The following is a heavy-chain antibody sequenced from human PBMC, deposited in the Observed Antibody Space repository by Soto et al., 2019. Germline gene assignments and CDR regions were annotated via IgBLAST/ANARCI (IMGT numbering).Heavy chain of an antibody. CDR1: GFTFSNYW. J-gene: IGHJ4*02. V-gene: IGHV3-74*01. CDR3: ARGLFLDY. D-gene: IGHD3-3*01. CDR2: INEDESNT. Sequence: EVQLVESGGGLVQPGGSLRLSCATSGFTFSNYWMHWVRQAPGKGPVWVSRINEDESNTNYADSVKGLFTISRDNAKNTLYLQMNSLRAEDTAVYYCARGLFLDYWGQGTRVTVSS.